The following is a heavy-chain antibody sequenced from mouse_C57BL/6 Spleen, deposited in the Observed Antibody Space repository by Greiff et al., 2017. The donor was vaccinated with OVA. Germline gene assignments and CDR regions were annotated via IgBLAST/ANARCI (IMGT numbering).Heavy chain of an antibody. J-gene: IGHJ4*01. CDR1: GYTFTDYN. CDR3: ASMITTSYYAMDY. D-gene: IGHD2-4*01. V-gene: IGHV1-22*01. Sequence: VHVKQSGPELVKPGASVKMSCKASGYTFTDYNMHWVKQSHGKSLEWIGYINPNNGGTSYNQKFKGKATLTVNKSSSTAYMELRSLTSEDSAVYYCASMITTSYYAMDYWGQGTSVTVSS. CDR2: INPNNGGT.